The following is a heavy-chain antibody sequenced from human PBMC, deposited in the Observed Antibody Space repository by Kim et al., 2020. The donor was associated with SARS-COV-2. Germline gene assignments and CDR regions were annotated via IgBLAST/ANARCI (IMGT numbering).Heavy chain of an antibody. CDR2: INHSGST. Sequence: SETLSLTCAVYGGSFSGYYWSWIRQPPGKGLEWIGEINHSGSTNYNPSLKSRVTISVDTSKNQFSLKLSSVTAADTAVYYCARGPVVIYPVGRVVVAATPYDYWGQGTLVTVSS. CDR1: GGSFSGYY. D-gene: IGHD2-15*01. J-gene: IGHJ4*02. CDR3: ARGPVVIYPVGRVVVAATPYDY. V-gene: IGHV4-34*01.